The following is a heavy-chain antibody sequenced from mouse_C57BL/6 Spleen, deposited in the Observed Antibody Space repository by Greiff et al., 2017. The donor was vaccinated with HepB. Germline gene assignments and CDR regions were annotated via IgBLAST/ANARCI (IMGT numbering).Heavy chain of an antibody. CDR1: GFTFSDFY. J-gene: IGHJ2*01. V-gene: IGHV7-1*01. D-gene: IGHD4-1*02. CDR3: ARGSTGTGYFDY. Sequence: EVHLVASGGGLVQSGRSLRLSCATSGFTFSDFYMEWVRQAPGKGLEWIAARRNKANDYTTEYSASVKGRFIVSRDTSQSILYLQMNALRAEDTAIYYCARGSTGTGYFDYWGQGTTLTVSS. CDR2: RRNKANDYTT.